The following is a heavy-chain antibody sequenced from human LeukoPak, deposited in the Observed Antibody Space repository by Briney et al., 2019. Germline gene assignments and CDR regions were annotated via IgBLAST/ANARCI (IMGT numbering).Heavy chain of an antibody. Sequence: GGSLRLSCAASGFTFSSYGMHWVRQAPGKGLEWVAFIRYDGSNKYYADSVKGRFTISRDNSKNTLYLQMNSLRAEDTAVYYCAKVRVSTSDIHDFDYWGQGTLVTVSS. V-gene: IGHV3-30*02. CDR1: GFTFSSYG. J-gene: IGHJ4*02. CDR3: AKVRVSTSDIHDFDY. D-gene: IGHD2-2*01. CDR2: IRYDGSNK.